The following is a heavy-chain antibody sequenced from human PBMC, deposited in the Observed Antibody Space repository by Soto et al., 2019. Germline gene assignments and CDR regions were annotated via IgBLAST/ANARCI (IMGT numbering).Heavy chain of an antibody. CDR2: IWSDGSKK. CDR3: ARDEEP. CDR1: GVTFSSYA. J-gene: IGHJ5*02. V-gene: IGHV3-33*01. Sequence: QVQLVESGGGVVQPGRSLRLSCAASGVTFSSYAMHWVRQAPGKGLEWVAVIWSDGSKKYYGDSMKGRFTISRDNSKNTLYLQMNSLKVEDTAVYYCARDEEPWGQGTLVIVSS.